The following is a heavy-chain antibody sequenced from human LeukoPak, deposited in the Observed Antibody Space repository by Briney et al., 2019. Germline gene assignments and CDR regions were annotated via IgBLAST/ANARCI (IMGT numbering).Heavy chain of an antibody. CDR2: INHSGST. CDR1: GGSFSGYY. D-gene: IGHD3-10*01. CDR3: ARGRGTVSFRETKNPGNYYYMDV. Sequence: SETLSLTCAVYGGSFSGYYWSWIRQPPGKGLEWIGEINHSGSTNYNPSLKSRVTISVDTSKNQFSLKLSSVTAADTAVYYCARGRGTVSFRETKNPGNYYYMDVWGKGTTVTVSS. V-gene: IGHV4-34*01. J-gene: IGHJ6*03.